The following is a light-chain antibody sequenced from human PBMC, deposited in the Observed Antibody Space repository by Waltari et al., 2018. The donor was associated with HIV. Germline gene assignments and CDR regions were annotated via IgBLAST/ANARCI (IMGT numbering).Light chain of an antibody. CDR1: SPTSGPTY. Sequence: QSVATHPPSASGTPGQRVTIPCSGSSPTSGPTYVSCYQQPPVTAPKPLIPMNNRRPSGVPDRCSASTSGTSASRAISGLRSEDEADYYCLSWDDSLRVWVFGGGTKVTVL. CDR3: LSWDDSLRVWV. CDR2: MNN. J-gene: IGLJ3*02. V-gene: IGLV1-47*01.